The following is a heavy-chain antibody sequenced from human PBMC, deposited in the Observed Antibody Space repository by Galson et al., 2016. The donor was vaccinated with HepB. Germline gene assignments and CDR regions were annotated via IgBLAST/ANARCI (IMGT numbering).Heavy chain of an antibody. CDR1: GFTFSSYA. CDR2: ISGSGGST. V-gene: IGHV3-23*01. D-gene: IGHD5-12*01. J-gene: IGHJ4*02. Sequence: SLRLSCAASGFTFSSYAMSWVRRAPGKGLEWVSAISGSGGSTYYADSVKGRFTISRDNSKNTLYLQMNSLRAEDTAVYYCAKAQGWLRLNFWYYFDYWGQGTLVTVSS. CDR3: AKAQGWLRLNFWYYFDY.